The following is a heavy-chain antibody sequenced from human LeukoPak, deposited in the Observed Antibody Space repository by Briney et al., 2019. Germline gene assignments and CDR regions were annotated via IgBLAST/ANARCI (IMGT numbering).Heavy chain of an antibody. D-gene: IGHD6-13*01. CDR1: GFTFSDYY. J-gene: IGHJ4*02. V-gene: IGHV3-11*03. CDR3: ARLGTIAAAGSPDY. CDR2: ISPTSSTT. Sequence: GGSLRLSCAGSGFTFSDYYMSWFRQAPGKGLEWLSYISPTSSTTTYADSVKGRFTISRDNAKDSLCLQMNSLRADDTAVYYCARLGTIAAAGSPDYWGQGTLVTVSS.